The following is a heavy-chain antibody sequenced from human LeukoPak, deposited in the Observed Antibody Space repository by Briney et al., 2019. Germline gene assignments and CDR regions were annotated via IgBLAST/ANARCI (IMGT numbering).Heavy chain of an antibody. CDR2: IYSGGST. Sequence: GGSLRLSCAASGFTISNNYMSWVRQAPGKGLEWVSVIYSGGSTYYAGSVRGRFTISRDNSKNTLYLQMNSLRAEDTAVYHCARDPIFGSGSYNPYYYYGMDVWGQGTTVTVSS. CDR1: GFTISNNY. V-gene: IGHV3-66*01. D-gene: IGHD3-10*01. J-gene: IGHJ6*02. CDR3: ARDPIFGSGSYNPYYYYGMDV.